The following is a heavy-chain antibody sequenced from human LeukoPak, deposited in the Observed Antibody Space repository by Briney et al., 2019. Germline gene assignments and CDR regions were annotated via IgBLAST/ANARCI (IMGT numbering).Heavy chain of an antibody. CDR1: GFTLSSYE. Sequence: QPGGSLRLSCAASGFTLSSYEMNWVRQAAGKGLEWVSYFSSSPTTIYYAASVQGPFTISRDHPKNSLYLQMNSLRAEDTAVYYCARESSGYSSTVAYWGQGTLVTVSS. CDR2: FSSSPTTI. V-gene: IGHV3-48*03. J-gene: IGHJ4*02. CDR3: ARESSGYSSTVAY. D-gene: IGHD5-18*01.